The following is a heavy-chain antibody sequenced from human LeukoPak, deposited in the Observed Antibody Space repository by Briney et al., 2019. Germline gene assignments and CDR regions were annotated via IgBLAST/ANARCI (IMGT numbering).Heavy chain of an antibody. D-gene: IGHD2-2*01. V-gene: IGHV3-21*01. CDR1: GFTFSSYS. J-gene: IGHJ4*02. Sequence: PGGSLRLSCAASGFTFSSYSMNWVRQAPGKGLEWVSSISSSSYIYYADSVKGRFTISRDNAKNSLYLQMNSLRAEDTAVYYCARGTATRYCSSTSSPLDYWGQGTLVTVSS. CDR3: ARGTATRYCSSTSSPLDY. CDR2: ISSSSYI.